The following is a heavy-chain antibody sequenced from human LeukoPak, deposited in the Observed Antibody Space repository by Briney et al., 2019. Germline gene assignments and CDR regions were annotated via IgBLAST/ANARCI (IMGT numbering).Heavy chain of an antibody. Sequence: SETLSLTCVVSGGSISSNNWWGWVRQPPGKGLEWIGEIYHSGSPNYNPSLKSRVTISVDKSRNHFSLSLSSVTAADTAVYYCARVNINDWHSCDYWGQGTLVTASS. CDR3: ARVNINDWHSCDY. V-gene: IGHV4/OR15-8*01. J-gene: IGHJ4*02. CDR1: GGSISSNNW. D-gene: IGHD1/OR15-1a*01. CDR2: IYHSGSP.